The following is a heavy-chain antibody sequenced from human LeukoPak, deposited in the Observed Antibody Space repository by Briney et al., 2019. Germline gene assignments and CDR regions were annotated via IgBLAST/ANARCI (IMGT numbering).Heavy chain of an antibody. V-gene: IGHV1-18*01. CDR3: ARQSRLLVTRGDDAFDI. J-gene: IGHJ3*02. CDR2: INTYNGNT. D-gene: IGHD2-21*01. CDR1: GYTSTKYG. Sequence: ASVKVSCKASGYTSTKYGIAWARQAPGQGLEWMGWINTYNGNTNYAQKLQGRVTMTTDTSTSTAYMELRSLRSDDTAVYYCARQSRLLVTRGDDAFDIWGQGTMVTVSS.